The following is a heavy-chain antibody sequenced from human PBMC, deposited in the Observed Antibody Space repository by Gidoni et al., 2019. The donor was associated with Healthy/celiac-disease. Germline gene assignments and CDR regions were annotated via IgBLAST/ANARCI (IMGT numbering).Heavy chain of an antibody. D-gene: IGHD3-22*01. CDR3: ARENTYYYDMYP. CDR2: IIPILGIA. Sequence: QVQLVQSGAEVKKPGSSVTVSCKASGGTFSSYTISWVRQAPGQGLEWMGRIIPILGIANYAQKFQGRVTITADKSTSTAYMELSSLRSEDTAVYYCARENTYYYDMYPWGQGTLVTVSS. CDR1: GGTFSSYT. V-gene: IGHV1-69*08. J-gene: IGHJ5*02.